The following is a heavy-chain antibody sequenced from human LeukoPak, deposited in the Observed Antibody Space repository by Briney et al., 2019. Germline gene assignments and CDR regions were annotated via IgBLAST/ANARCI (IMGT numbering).Heavy chain of an antibody. CDR1: GGSISSGSYY. V-gene: IGHV4-61*02. D-gene: IGHD3-3*01. CDR2: IYTSGSN. J-gene: IGHJ5*02. CDR3: ARDREHYDFWSGYQNWFDP. Sequence: PLQTLSLTCAVSGGSISSGSYYWSWIRQPAGKGLEWIGRIYTSGSNHYHPSLKSRATISGDTSKNQFSLKLSSVTAADTAVYYCARDREHYDFWSGYQNWFDPWGQGTLVTVSS.